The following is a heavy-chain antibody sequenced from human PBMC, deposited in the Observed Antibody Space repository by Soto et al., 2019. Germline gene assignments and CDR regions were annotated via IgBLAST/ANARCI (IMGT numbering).Heavy chain of an antibody. V-gene: IGHV3-53*05. CDR2: IYSGGST. Sequence: GSLRLSCAASGFTVSSNYMSWVRQAPGKGLEWVSVIYSGGSTHYADSVKGRFTISRDSSKNTVSLEMTSLRAEDTAEQYWAKGGGKWVVSSVFTSWAKGALVPVS. D-gene: IGHD6-19*01. CDR3: AKGGGKWVVSSVFTS. CDR1: GFTVSSNY. J-gene: IGHJ5*02.